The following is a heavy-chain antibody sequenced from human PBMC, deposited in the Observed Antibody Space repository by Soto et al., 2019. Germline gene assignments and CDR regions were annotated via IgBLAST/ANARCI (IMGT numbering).Heavy chain of an antibody. CDR1: GYTFTDYY. CDR3: ARSSGNWGIEF. V-gene: IGHV1-8*01. D-gene: IGHD7-27*01. CDR2: MNPNSGNT. J-gene: IGHJ4*02. Sequence: GASVKVSCKASGYTFTDYYIHWVRQAPGQGFEWMGWMNPNSGNTGYAQKFQGRVTMTRDTSITTAYMELSSLRSEDTAVYYCARSSGNWGIEFSGQGSLVTVSS.